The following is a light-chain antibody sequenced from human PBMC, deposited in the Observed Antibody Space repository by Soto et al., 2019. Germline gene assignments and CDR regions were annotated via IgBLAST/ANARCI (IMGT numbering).Light chain of an antibody. J-gene: IGLJ1*01. CDR2: GNT. Sequence: QSALSQPPSASGTPGQRVTVSCSGISSNIGRNYIYWYQQLPGTAPKLLIYGNTQRPSGVPDRFSGSKSGTSVSLAISGLRSEDEADYYCAAWDDSLRGYVFGTGTKVTGL. CDR3: AAWDDSLRGYV. V-gene: IGLV1-47*02. CDR1: SSNIGRNY.